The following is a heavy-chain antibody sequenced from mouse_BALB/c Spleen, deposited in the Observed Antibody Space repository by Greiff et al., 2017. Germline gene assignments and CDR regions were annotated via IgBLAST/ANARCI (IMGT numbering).Heavy chain of an antibody. V-gene: IGHV5-9-4*01. Sequence: DVHLVESGGGLVKPGGSLKLSCAASGFTFSSYAMSWVRQSPEKRLEWVAEISSGGSTIYYADTVKGRFTISRDNPKNTLFLQMTSLRSEDTAMYYCARGGNSGYFDYWGQGTTLTVSS. CDR3: ARGGNSGYFDY. J-gene: IGHJ2*01. D-gene: IGHD2-1*01. CDR1: GFTFSSYA. CDR2: ISSGGSTI.